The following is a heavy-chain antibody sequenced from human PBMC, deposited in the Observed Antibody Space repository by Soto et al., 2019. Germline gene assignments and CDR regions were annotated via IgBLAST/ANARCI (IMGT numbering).Heavy chain of an antibody. V-gene: IGHV3-30-3*01. CDR3: ARELYYYDSSGYYYYYYGMDV. J-gene: IGHJ6*02. CDR2: ISYDGSNK. Sequence: GGSLRLSCAASGFTFSSYAMHWVRQAPGKGLEWVAVISYDGSNKYYEDSVKGRFTISRDNSKNTLYLQMNSLIAEDTAVYYCARELYYYDSSGYYYYYYGMDVWGQGTTVTVSS. CDR1: GFTFSSYA. D-gene: IGHD3-22*01.